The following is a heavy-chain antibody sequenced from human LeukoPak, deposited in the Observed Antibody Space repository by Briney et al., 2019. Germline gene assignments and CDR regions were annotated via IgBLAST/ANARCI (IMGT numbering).Heavy chain of an antibody. D-gene: IGHD3-16*01. CDR1: GFTLSTKD. CDR2: IETAGDS. CDR3: ARRSRRVQLTRSYDFYI. V-gene: IGHV3-13*01. J-gene: IGHJ3*02. Sequence: GGSLRLSYAASGFTLSTKDMHWVRQAPGEGLAWVAIIETAGDSYYADSVKGRFTISRDNAKNSLYLQMNSLRAGDTAVYYCARRSRRVQLTRSYDFYIWGQGTVVTVSS.